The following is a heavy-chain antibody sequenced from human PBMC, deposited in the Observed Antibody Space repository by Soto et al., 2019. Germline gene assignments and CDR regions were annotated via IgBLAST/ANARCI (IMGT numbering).Heavy chain of an antibody. J-gene: IGHJ3*02. CDR2: ISYDGSNK. V-gene: IGHV3-30-3*01. CDR1: GFTFSSYA. D-gene: IGHD2-2*01. CDR3: ATDQHKNDAFDI. Sequence: QVQLVESGGGVVQPGRSLRLSCAASGFTFSSYAMHWVRQAPGKGLEWVAVISYDGSNKYYADSVKGRFTISRDNSKNTLYLQMNSLRAEETAVYYCATDQHKNDAFDIWGQGTMVTVSS.